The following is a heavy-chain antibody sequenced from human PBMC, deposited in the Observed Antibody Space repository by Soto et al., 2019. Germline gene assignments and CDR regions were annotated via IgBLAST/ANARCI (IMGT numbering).Heavy chain of an antibody. D-gene: IGHD3-16*01. V-gene: IGHV3-7*01. CDR1: GFPFSTYW. CDR3: AGLGPRGDY. CDR2: IKEDGNER. J-gene: IGHJ4*02. Sequence: VKLVESGGGLVQPGGSLRLSCAASGFPFSTYWMTWVRQAPGKGLQWVGNIKEDGNERNYVESVKGRFTISRDNAKKSLFLQMSRLRPEDTAVYYCAGLGPRGDYWGQGTPVTVSP.